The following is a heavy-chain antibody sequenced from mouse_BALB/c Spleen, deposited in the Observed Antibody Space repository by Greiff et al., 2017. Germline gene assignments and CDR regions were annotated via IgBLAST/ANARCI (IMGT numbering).Heavy chain of an antibody. V-gene: IGHV2-9-2*01. Sequence: VKLVESGPGLVAPSQSLSITCTVSGFSLTSYDISWIRQPPGKGLEWLGVIWTGGGTNYNSAFMSRLSISKDNSKSQVFLKMNSLQTDDTAIYYCVSYGNYDWFAYWGQGTLVTVSA. CDR1: GFSLTSYD. CDR3: VSYGNYDWFAY. CDR2: IWTGGGT. J-gene: IGHJ3*01. D-gene: IGHD2-1*01.